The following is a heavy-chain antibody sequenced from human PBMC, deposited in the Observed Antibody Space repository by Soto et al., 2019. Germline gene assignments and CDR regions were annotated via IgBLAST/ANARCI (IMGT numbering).Heavy chain of an antibody. J-gene: IGHJ5*02. CDR1: EVPLSAYG. V-gene: IGHV3-74*01. CDR3: ARTFVDGMAGFGP. D-gene: IGHD2-15*01. Sequence: PVGARNLSSAASEVPLSAYGVHWIRHVTGKGLVWVSRISSGGTYTNYADSVKGRFTISRDSARNTLFLQMNYLTGEDTAVYYCARTFVDGMAGFGPWGQGTLVTVSS. CDR2: ISSGGTYT.